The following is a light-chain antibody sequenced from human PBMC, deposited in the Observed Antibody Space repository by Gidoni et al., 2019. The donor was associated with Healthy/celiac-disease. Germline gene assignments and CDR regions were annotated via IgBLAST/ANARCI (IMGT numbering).Light chain of an antibody. CDR3: QQYNNFCT. CDR2: GAS. Sequence: EIVMPQSPAPLSVSTGERATLSCRASQSVSINLAWYQQKPGQAPRLLIYGASTRATGIPARFSGSGSGTEFTLTISSLRSEDFAVYYCQQYNNFCTFGQGTKLEIK. V-gene: IGKV3-15*01. CDR1: QSVSIN. J-gene: IGKJ2*02.